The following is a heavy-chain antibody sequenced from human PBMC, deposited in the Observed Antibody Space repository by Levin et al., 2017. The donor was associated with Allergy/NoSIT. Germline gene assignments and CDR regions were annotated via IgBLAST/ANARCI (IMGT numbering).Heavy chain of an antibody. V-gene: IGHV4-59*01. CDR2: IHDSGNT. D-gene: IGHD3-22*01. CDR3: ARGYYDSSPYNCFDP. Sequence: SQTLSLPCSVSGGSIRNYYWSWIRQPPGKGLEWIGYIHDSGNTNYNPSLKNRITMSVDTSKNQFSLKMTYVTAADTAVYFCARGYYDSSPYNCFDPWGQGTLVTVSS. J-gene: IGHJ5*02. CDR1: GGSIRNYY.